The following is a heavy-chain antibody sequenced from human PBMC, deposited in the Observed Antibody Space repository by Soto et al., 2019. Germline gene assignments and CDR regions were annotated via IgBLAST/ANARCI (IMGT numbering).Heavy chain of an antibody. Sequence: PXXSLRLSCAASRFTFNSYGMHWVRQAPGKGLEWVAVIXYDGSXKYYADYVKGXXTISRDNXXNTLYLQMNSLRAEDTAVYYCARVRFYGDGLDYWGQGTQVTVSS. J-gene: IGHJ4*02. V-gene: IGHV3-33*01. CDR1: RFTFNSYG. CDR3: ARVRFYGDGLDY. D-gene: IGHD4-17*01. CDR2: IXYDGSXK.